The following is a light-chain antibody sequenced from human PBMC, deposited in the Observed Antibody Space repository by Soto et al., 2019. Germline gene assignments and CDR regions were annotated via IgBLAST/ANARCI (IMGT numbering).Light chain of an antibody. CDR2: GAS. V-gene: IGKV3D-15*01. Sequence: EIVMTQSPATLSVSPGERATLSCRASQSVSSNLAWYQQKPGQAPRLLIYGASNRATGIPDRFSGSGSGTDFTLTISRLEPEDFEVYYCQQYGNSPFTFGGGTKVDI. CDR3: QQYGNSPFT. J-gene: IGKJ4*01. CDR1: QSVSSN.